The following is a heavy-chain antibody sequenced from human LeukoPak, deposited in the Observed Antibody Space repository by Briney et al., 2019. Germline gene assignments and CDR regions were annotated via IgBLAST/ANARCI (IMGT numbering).Heavy chain of an antibody. CDR1: GFTFDDYA. CDR2: ISWNSGSI. D-gene: IGHD6-19*01. J-gene: IGHJ1*01. CDR3: AKGPYSSGWYQYFQH. Sequence: PGRSLRLSCAASGFTFDDYAMHWVRQAPGKGLEWVSGISWNSGSIGYADSVKGRFTISRDHAKNSLYLQMSSLRAEDTALYYCAKGPYSSGWYQYFQHWGQGTLVTVSS. V-gene: IGHV3-9*01.